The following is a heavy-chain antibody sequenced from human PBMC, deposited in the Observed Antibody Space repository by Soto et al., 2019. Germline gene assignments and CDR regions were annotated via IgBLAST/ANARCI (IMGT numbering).Heavy chain of an antibody. Sequence: GGSLRLSCAASGFTVSSNYMSWVRQAPGKGLEWVSVIYSGGSTYYADSMKGRFTISRDNSKNTLYLQMNSLRAEDTAVYYCSIDFSYLKIFGVVKVPYYGMDVWGQGTTVTVSS. CDR3: SIDFSYLKIFGVVKVPYYGMDV. J-gene: IGHJ6*02. CDR1: GFTVSSNY. V-gene: IGHV3-66*01. CDR2: IYSGGST. D-gene: IGHD3-3*01.